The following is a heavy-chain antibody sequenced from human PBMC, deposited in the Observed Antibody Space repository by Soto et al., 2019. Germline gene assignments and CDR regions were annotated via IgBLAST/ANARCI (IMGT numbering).Heavy chain of an antibody. Sequence: PSETLSRTCAVDGGSFSGYYWSWIRQPPGKGLEWIGEINHSGSTNYNPSLKSRVTISVDTSKNQFSLKLHSVTAADTAVYYCVTVTAPGGTYYYYGMEVLRQGTTVTASS. CDR1: GGSFSGYY. CDR2: INHSGST. J-gene: IGHJ6*02. D-gene: IGHD2-15*01. CDR3: VTVTAPGGTYYYYGMEV. V-gene: IGHV4-34*01.